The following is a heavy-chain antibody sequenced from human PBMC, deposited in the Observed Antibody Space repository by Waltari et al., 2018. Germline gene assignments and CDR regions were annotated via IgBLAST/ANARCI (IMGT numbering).Heavy chain of an antibody. D-gene: IGHD2-2*01. Sequence: QIQLVQSGPEERKPGASVTVSCTASGSSFSAYGFSWARQAPGQGLEWLGWISAHNGVTKYAQKFLGRVSLTTHSSTRTAYMEMRSLRSDDTAIYYCARDYSTSTPDRSDHWGQGTLVTVAA. CDR2: ISAHNGVT. J-gene: IGHJ4*02. V-gene: IGHV1-18*04. CDR3: ARDYSTSTPDRSDH. CDR1: GSSFSAYG.